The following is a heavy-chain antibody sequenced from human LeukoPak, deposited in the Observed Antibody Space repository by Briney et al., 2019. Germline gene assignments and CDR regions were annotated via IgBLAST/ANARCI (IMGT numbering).Heavy chain of an antibody. D-gene: IGHD3-10*01. CDR3: ARGQYGSGSYYNAY. J-gene: IGHJ4*02. Sequence: PSETLSLTCAVYGGSFSGYYWSWIRQPPGKGLEWMGEINHSGSTNYNPSLKSRVTISLDTSKHQSSLKPSSVPAADTAVYYCARGQYGSGSYYNAYWGQGTLVTVSS. CDR2: INHSGST. CDR1: GGSFSGYY. V-gene: IGHV4-34*01.